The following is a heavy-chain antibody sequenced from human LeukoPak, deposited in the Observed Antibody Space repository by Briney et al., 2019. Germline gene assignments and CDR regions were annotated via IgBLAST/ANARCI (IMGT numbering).Heavy chain of an antibody. CDR3: ARVRITMVRGVMPKWPYYYYMDV. CDR2: ISYTGST. D-gene: IGHD3-10*01. J-gene: IGHJ6*03. V-gene: IGHV4-61*05. Sequence: SETLSLTSTVPGGSISSSSYYWGWIRQPPRKGLEWIGYISYTGSTTYNSSLKSRVTISLDTSQNQFSLKLTSVTAADTAVYYCARVRITMVRGVMPKWPYYYYMDVWGKGTTVTVSS. CDR1: GGSISSSSYY.